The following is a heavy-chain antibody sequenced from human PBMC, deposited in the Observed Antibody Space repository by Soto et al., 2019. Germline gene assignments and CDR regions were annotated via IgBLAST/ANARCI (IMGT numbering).Heavy chain of an antibody. D-gene: IGHD2-2*01. V-gene: IGHV3-30*18. CDR3: SKDCRGGSISCYGALGY. J-gene: IGHJ4*01. CDR2: ISYDGSNK. Sequence: QVQLVESGGGVVQPGRSLRLSCAASGFTFSSNGMHWVRQAPGKGLEWVSVISYDGSNKYYADSVKGRFTISRDNSKKPLHLQMNSLRAESTGVYYCSKDCRGGSISCYGALGYWGQGTLVTGSS. CDR1: GFTFSSNG.